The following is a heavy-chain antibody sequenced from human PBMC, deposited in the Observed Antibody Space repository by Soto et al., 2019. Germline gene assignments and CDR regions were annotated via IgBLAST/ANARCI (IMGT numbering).Heavy chain of an antibody. CDR2: ISSNSAYI. Sequence: EVQLVESGGGLVKPGGSLRLSCAASGFTFRRFTMNWVRQAPGKGLEWVSTISSNSAYIYYTDALRGRFTISRDNAKNSLHLQMNSLRAEDTAVYYCTRDASRDSSARGWFDPWGPGTLVTVSS. CDR1: GFTFRRFT. V-gene: IGHV3-21*02. CDR3: TRDASRDSSARGWFDP. J-gene: IGHJ5*02. D-gene: IGHD6-13*01.